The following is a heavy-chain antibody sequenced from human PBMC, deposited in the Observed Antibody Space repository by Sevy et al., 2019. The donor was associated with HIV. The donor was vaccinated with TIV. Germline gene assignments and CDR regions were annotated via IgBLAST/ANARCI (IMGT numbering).Heavy chain of an antibody. J-gene: IGHJ4*02. Sequence: GGSLRLSCAASGFILSNSAMHWVRQAPGKGLEWVAVIWSDGSNTNYANSVKGRFTISRDNSKNTVSLQMNSLGADDAAMYYCASQSCKKVGAKTLLEDWGQGILVIVSS. CDR3: ASQSCKKVGAKTLLED. CDR1: GFILSNSA. CDR2: IWSDGSNT. V-gene: IGHV3-33*01. D-gene: IGHD1-26*01.